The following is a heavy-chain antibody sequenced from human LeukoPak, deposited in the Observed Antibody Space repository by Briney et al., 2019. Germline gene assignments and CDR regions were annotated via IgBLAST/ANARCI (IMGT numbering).Heavy chain of an antibody. CDR1: GFMFSNSW. D-gene: IGHD2-8*02. J-gene: IGHJ4*02. CDR2: IKQDGSTK. Sequence: AGGSLRLSCAASGFMFSNSWMAWVRQAPGTGLEWVANIKQDGSTKHYADSLKGRFTISRGNPKNSLYLQMNSLRADDTAIYYCARDTDGNLDYWGQGILVTVAS. CDR3: ARDTDGNLDY. V-gene: IGHV3-7*01.